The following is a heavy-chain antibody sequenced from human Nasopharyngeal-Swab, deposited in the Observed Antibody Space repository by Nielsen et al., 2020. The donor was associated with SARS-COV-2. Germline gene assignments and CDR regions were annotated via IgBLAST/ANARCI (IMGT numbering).Heavy chain of an antibody. Sequence: GESLKISCAASGFTFSSYAMHWVRQAPGKGLEWVAVISYDGSNKYYADSVKGRFTISRDNSKNTQYLQMNSLRAEDTAVYYCARPLTGYYYFDYWGQGTLVTVSS. V-gene: IGHV3-30*04. CDR1: GFTFSSYA. CDR3: ARPLTGYYYFDY. J-gene: IGHJ4*02. D-gene: IGHD3-9*01. CDR2: ISYDGSNK.